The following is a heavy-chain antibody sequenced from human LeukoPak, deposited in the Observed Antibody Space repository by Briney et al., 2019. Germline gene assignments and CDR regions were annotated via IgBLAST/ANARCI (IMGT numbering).Heavy chain of an antibody. V-gene: IGHV1-69*13. CDR1: GGTFSSYA. J-gene: IGHJ6*02. Sequence: SVNVSCKASGGTFSSYAISWVRQAPGQGLEWMGGIIPIFGTANYAQKFQGRVTITADESTSTAYMELSSLRSEDTAVYYCARSGGRDYGMDVWGQGTTVTVSS. CDR2: IIPIFGTA. CDR3: ARSGGRDYGMDV. D-gene: IGHD2-15*01.